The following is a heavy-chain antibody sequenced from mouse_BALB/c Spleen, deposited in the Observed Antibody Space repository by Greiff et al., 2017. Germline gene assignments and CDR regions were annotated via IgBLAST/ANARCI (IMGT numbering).Heavy chain of an antibody. CDR2: IRLKSNNYAT. CDR1: GFTFSNYW. D-gene: IGHD2-1*01. CDR3: TRRIYGNYVDY. J-gene: IGHJ2*01. V-gene: IGHV6-6*02. Sequence: EVHLLESGGGLVQPGGSMKLSCVASGFTFSNYWMNWVRQSPEKGLEWVAEIRLKSNNYATHYAESVKGRFTISRDDSKSSVYLQMNNLRAEDTGIYYCTRRIYGNYVDYWGQGTTLTVSS.